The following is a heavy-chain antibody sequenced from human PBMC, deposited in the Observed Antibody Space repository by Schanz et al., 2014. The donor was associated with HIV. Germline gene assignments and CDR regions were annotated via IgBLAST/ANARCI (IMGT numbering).Heavy chain of an antibody. V-gene: IGHV3-30-3*01. J-gene: IGHJ6*02. CDR3: ARDVSHDSSGHYSDYYYGMDV. CDR1: GFTFSSYD. Sequence: VQLVESGGGVVQPGRSRRLACAASGFTFSSYDMHWIRQAPGRGLEWVAVISYDGSNKNYADSVKGRFTISRDNSKNTLYLQMNSLRAEDTAVYYCARDVSHDSSGHYSDYYYGMDVWGQGTTVTVSS. CDR2: ISYDGSNK. D-gene: IGHD3-22*01.